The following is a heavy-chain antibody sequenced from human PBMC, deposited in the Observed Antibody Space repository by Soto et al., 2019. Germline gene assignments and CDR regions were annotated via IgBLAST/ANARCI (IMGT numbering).Heavy chain of an antibody. CDR2: ISAYNGNT. CDR3: ARVGGFGGHELPPGLYYFDY. Sequence: ASVKVSCKASGYTFTSYGISWVRQAPGQGLEWMGWISAYNGNTNYAQKLQGRVTMTTDTSTSTAYMELRSLRSDDTAVYYCARVGGFGGHELPPGLYYFDYWGQGTLVTVSS. D-gene: IGHD5-12*01. CDR1: GYTFTSYG. J-gene: IGHJ4*02. V-gene: IGHV1-18*04.